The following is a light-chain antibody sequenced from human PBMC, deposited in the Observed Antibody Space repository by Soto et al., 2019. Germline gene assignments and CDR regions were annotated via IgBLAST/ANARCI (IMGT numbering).Light chain of an antibody. V-gene: IGKV1-27*01. Sequence: DIQMTQSPSSLSASVGDRVTITCRASQDISVYLAWYQQKPGKVTKLLIYSASTLQSGVPSRFSGSGSGTDFTLPISSLQPEGVATYYCQKFNTAPLTFGQGTRLEIK. CDR3: QKFNTAPLT. J-gene: IGKJ5*01. CDR2: SAS. CDR1: QDISVY.